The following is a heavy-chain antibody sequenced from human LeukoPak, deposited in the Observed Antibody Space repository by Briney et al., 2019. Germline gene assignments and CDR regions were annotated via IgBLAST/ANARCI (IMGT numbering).Heavy chain of an antibody. CDR2: INGNGGST. D-gene: IGHD3/OR15-3a*01. J-gene: IGHJ3*02. V-gene: IGHV3-23*01. CDR3: AKGGLVHPLHI. CDR1: GFTFSSYS. Sequence: GGSLRLSCAASGFTFSSYSMSWVRQAPGKGLEWVSGINGNGGSTYNADSVKGRFTISRDNSKNTLYLQMNSLRAEDTAVYYCAKGGLVHPLHIWGQGTMVTVSS.